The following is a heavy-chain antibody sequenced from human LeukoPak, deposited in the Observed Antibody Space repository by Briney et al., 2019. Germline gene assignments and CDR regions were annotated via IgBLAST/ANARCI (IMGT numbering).Heavy chain of an antibody. J-gene: IGHJ3*02. CDR3: ARESTIFGVVIINTAFDI. CDR2: IIPIFGTA. CDR1: GGTFSSYA. Sequence: PLASVKVSCKASGGTFSSYAISWVRQAPGQGLEWMGGIIPIFGTANYAQKFQGRVTITTDESTSTAYMELSSLRSEDTAVYYCARESTIFGVVIINTAFDIWGQGTMVTVSS. D-gene: IGHD3-3*01. V-gene: IGHV1-69*05.